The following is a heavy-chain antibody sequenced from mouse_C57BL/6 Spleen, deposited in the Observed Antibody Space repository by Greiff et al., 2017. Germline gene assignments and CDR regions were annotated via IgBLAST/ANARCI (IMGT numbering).Heavy chain of an antibody. CDR2: IDPSDSET. J-gene: IGHJ3*01. V-gene: IGHV1-52*01. CDR1: GYTFTSYW. Sequence: QVQLQQPGAELVRPGSSVKLSCKASGYTFTSYWMHWVKQRPIQGLEWIGNIDPSDSETHYNQKFKDKATLTVDKSSSTAYMQLSSLTSEDSAVYYWARGAYYYGSFAYWGQGTLVTVSA. D-gene: IGHD1-2*01. CDR3: ARGAYYYGSFAY.